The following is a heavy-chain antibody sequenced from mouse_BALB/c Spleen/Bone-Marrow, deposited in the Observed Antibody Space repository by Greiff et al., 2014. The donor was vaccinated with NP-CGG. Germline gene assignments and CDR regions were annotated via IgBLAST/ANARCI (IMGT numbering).Heavy chain of an antibody. Sequence: EVKLMESGGGLVKPGGSLKLSCAASGFTFSGYAMSWVRQTPEKRLEWVASISSGGSTFYPDSVKGRFTISRDNARNILYLQMNSLRSEDTAMYYCARRKTTILTTFYWYFDVWGAGTTVTVSS. D-gene: IGHD2-5*01. CDR3: ARRKTTILTTFYWYFDV. J-gene: IGHJ1*01. V-gene: IGHV5-6-5*01. CDR2: ISSGGST. CDR1: GFTFSGYA.